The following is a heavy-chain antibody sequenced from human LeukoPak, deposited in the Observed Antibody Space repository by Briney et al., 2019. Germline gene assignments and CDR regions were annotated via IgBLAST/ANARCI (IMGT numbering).Heavy chain of an antibody. J-gene: IGHJ4*02. CDR3: ARARGNSYFDY. D-gene: IGHD1-7*01. CDR2: ISWNSDNI. V-gene: IGHV3-9*01. Sequence: GGSLRLSCAASGFTFDDYAMHWVRHAPGKGLEWVSGISWNSDNIGYADSVRGRFTISRDNAKNSLYLQMNSLRAEDTALYYCARARGNSYFDYWGQGTLVTVSS. CDR1: GFTFDDYA.